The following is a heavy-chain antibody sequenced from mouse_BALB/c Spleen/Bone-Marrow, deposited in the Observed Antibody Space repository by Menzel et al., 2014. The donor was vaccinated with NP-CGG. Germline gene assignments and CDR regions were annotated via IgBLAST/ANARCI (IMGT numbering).Heavy chain of an antibody. Sequence: QVQLQQPGAEVVRPGASVKLSCKASGYTFTGYWMNWVKQRPGQGLEWIGMIDPSDSEIHYNPMFRDKATLTVDKSSSTAYMQLSGLTSDDSAVYYCVRKYGKGGDYWGQGTTLTVSS. J-gene: IGHJ2*01. CDR1: GYTFTGYW. CDR3: VRKYGKGGDY. CDR2: IDPSDSEI. V-gene: IGHV1-61*01. D-gene: IGHD2-10*02.